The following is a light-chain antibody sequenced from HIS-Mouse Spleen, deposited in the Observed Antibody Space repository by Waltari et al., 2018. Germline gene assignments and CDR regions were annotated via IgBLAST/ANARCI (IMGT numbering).Light chain of an antibody. CDR2: EDS. CDR3: YSTDSSGNHRV. CDR1: ALPKQY. V-gene: IGLV3-10*01. J-gene: IGLJ2*01. Sequence: SYDLTQPPSVSVSPGQTARITCHRYALPKQYADWYQQKPGQAPVLVIYEDSKRPSGIPERFSGSSSGTMATLTISGAQVEDEADYYCYSTDSSGNHRVFGGGTKLTVL.